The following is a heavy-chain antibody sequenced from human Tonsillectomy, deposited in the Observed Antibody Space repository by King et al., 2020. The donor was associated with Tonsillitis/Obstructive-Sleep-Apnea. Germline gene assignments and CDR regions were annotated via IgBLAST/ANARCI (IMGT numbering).Heavy chain of an antibody. CDR1: GFTFSSYG. CDR3: AKDLYSSGPLNWFDP. J-gene: IGHJ5*02. V-gene: IGHV3-30*18. D-gene: IGHD6-19*01. CDR2: ISDDGSNK. Sequence: QLVQSGGGVVQPGRSLRLSCAASGFTFSSYGMHWVRQAPGKGLEWVAVISDDGSNKDYADSVKGRFTISRDNSKNTLYLQMNSLRAEDTAVYYCAKDLYSSGPLNWFDPWAREPWSPSPQ.